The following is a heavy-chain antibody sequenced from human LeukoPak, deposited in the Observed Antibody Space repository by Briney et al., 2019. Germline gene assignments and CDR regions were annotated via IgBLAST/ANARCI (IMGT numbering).Heavy chain of an antibody. V-gene: IGHV3-23*01. D-gene: IGHD3-3*01. CDR3: AKDHPTSYDFWSGYYTPLGAFDI. CDR2: ISGSGGST. Sequence: PGGSLRLSCAASGFTFSSYAMSWVRQAPGKGLEWVSAISGSGGSTYYADSVKGRFTISRGNSKNTLYLQMNSLRAEDTAVYYCAKDHPTSYDFWSGYYTPLGAFDIWGQGTMVTVSS. CDR1: GFTFSSYA. J-gene: IGHJ3*02.